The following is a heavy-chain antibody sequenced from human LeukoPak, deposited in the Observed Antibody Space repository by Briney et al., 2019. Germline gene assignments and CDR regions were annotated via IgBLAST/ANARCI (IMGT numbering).Heavy chain of an antibody. CDR2: IKSNPDDGTT. V-gene: IGHV3-15*01. Sequence: VGRIKSNPDDGTTDYAAPVKGRFTISSDDSKNTLYLQMNSLKTEDTAVYYCTTSPASPDLSPRPDAEYFQYWGQGTLVTISS. D-gene: IGHD6-6*01. CDR3: TTSPASPDLSPRPDAEYFQY. J-gene: IGHJ1*01.